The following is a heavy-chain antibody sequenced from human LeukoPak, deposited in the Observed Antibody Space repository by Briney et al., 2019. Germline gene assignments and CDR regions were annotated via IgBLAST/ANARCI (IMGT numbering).Heavy chain of an antibody. Sequence: GGSLRLSCATSGFTLSLAWMHWVRQAPGKGLEWVSRIKYDGSYTNYADSVEGRFTISRDNARNTLSLHMISLRAEDTAVYFCVRDGDAYNFDFWGQGVLVTVSS. CDR2: IKYDGSYT. J-gene: IGHJ4*02. CDR1: GFTLSLAW. V-gene: IGHV3-74*01. D-gene: IGHD5-24*01. CDR3: VRDGDAYNFDF.